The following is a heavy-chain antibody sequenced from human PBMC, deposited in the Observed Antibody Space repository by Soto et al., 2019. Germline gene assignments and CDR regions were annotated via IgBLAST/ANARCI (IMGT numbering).Heavy chain of an antibody. CDR2: VSHDGRNT. J-gene: IGHJ4*02. CDR3: ARVGRQWMVTADFNY. Sequence: VQLVESGGGVVQPGRSLRLSCAASGFTFSDYAMHWVRQAPGKGLEWVAVVSHDGRNTHYADSVKGRFTISRDSSKNTVSLEMTSLRAEDTAVYYCARVGRQWMVTADFNYWGQGALVTVSS. V-gene: IGHV3-30*03. D-gene: IGHD6-19*01. CDR1: GFTFSDYA.